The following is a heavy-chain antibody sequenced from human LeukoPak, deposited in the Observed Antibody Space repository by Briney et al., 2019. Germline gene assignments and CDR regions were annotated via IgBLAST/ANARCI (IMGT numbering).Heavy chain of an antibody. D-gene: IGHD2-2*01. Sequence: PGGSLRLSCAASGFTFSSYEMNWVRQAPGKGLEWVSYISSSDGSTIYYADSVKGRFTISRDNAKSSLYLQMVSLRAEDTAVYYCARDRYALYYWGQGALVTVSS. CDR2: ISSSDGSTI. CDR3: ARDRYALYY. J-gene: IGHJ4*02. V-gene: IGHV3-48*03. CDR1: GFTFSSYE.